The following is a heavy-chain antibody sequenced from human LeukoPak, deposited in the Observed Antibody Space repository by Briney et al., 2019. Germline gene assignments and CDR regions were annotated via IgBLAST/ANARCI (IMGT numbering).Heavy chain of an antibody. CDR1: GFTFSSYT. D-gene: IGHD4-17*01. CDR3: ESTVTTGTSFDY. V-gene: IGHV3-30-3*01. Sequence: GGSLRLSCAASGFTFSSYTMHWVRQAPGKGLEWVAVISYDGSNEYYADSVKGRFTISRDNSKNTMYLQMNNLRAEDTAVYYCESTVTTGTSFDYWGQGTLVTVSS. CDR2: ISYDGSNE. J-gene: IGHJ4*02.